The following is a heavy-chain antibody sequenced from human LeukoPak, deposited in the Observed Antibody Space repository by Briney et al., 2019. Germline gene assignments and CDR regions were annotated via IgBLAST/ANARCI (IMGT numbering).Heavy chain of an antibody. CDR1: GFTFSNYA. CDR2: LSGSGGST. D-gene: IGHD4-23*01. V-gene: IGHV3-23*01. J-gene: IGHJ4*02. CDR3: ARDSPDYGGKGFDY. Sequence: TGGSLRLSCAASGFTFSNYAMSWVRQAPRKGLEWVSGLSGSGGSTYYADSVKGRLTISRDNSKNTLYLQMNSLRAEDTAIYYCARDSPDYGGKGFDYWGQGTLVTVSS.